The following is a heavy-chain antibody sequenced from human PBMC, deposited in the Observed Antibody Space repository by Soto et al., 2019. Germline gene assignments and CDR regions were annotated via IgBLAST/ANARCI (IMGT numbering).Heavy chain of an antibody. CDR3: ARFSEKFAFDY. CDR1: GFTFSNFG. CDR2: IWFDGSNE. Sequence: GGSLRLSCAASGFTFSNFGMHWVRQAPGKWLEWVTVIWFDGSNEFYADSVKGRFTISRDISKNTLYLQIHSLRAEDTAMYYCARFSEKFAFDYWGQGXRVTVSS. J-gene: IGHJ4*02. V-gene: IGHV3-33*01.